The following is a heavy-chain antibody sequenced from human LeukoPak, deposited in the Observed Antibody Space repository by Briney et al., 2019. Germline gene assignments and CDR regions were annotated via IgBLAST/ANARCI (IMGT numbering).Heavy chain of an antibody. V-gene: IGHV3-48*03. CDR1: GFTFSSYE. J-gene: IGHJ4*02. CDR3: ARVGYSYDD. Sequence: GGSLRLSCAASGFTFSSYEMNWVRQAPGKGLEWVSYISTSGSTMYYADPVKGRFSISRDNAKNSLYLQMNSLRGEDTAVYYCARVGYSYDDWGQGTLVTVSS. D-gene: IGHD5-18*01. CDR2: ISTSGSTM.